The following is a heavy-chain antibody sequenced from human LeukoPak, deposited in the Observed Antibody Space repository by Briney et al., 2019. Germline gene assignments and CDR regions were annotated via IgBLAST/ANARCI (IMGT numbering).Heavy chain of an antibody. V-gene: IGHV3-30*03. Sequence: PGGSLRLSCAAPGFTFRSYGMHWVCKAQGKGLGWVAVISYVGRNKNTEDSVKGRFTISKDNSKNTLYLQMNSLRAEDTVVYYGGVDGSESWGFDYWGQGTLVTVSS. CDR3: GVDGSESWGFDY. CDR1: GFTFRSYG. CDR2: ISYVGRNK. D-gene: IGHD3-10*01. J-gene: IGHJ4*02.